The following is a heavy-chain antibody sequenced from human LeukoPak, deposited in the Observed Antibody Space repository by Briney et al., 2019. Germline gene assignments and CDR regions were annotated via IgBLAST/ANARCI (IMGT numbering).Heavy chain of an antibody. CDR1: GFSFSSYD. V-gene: IGHV3-23*01. CDR2: ISGGGDTT. Sequence: GGSLRLSCAASGFSFSSYDMSWVRQAPGNGLEWVSSISGGGDTTYYADSVKGRFTISRDNSKNTLYLQMNSPRAEDTAIYYCAKDQRITVAGFYYFNYWGQGSLVTVSS. CDR3: AKDQRITVAGFYYFNY. D-gene: IGHD6-13*01. J-gene: IGHJ4*02.